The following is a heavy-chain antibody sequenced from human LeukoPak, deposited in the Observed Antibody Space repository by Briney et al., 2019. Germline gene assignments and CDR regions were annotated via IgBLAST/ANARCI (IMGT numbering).Heavy chain of an antibody. CDR1: GFAFSRYS. D-gene: IGHD5-24*01. J-gene: IGHJ4*02. CDR2: ITTGSSYI. Sequence: SGGSLRLSCAASGFAFSRYSMNWVRQAPGKGLEWVSSITTGSSYIYYADSVKGRFTISRDNAKNSLYLQMNSLRAEDTAVYYCARDFAEMATSSWGQGTLVTVSS. CDR3: ARDFAEMATSS. V-gene: IGHV3-21*06.